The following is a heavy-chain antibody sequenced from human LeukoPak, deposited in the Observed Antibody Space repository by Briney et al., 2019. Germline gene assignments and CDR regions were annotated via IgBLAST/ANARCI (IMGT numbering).Heavy chain of an antibody. CDR1: GGTFSSYA. CDR2: IIPIFGTA. Sequence: ASVKVSCKASGGTFSSYAISWVRQAPGQGLEWMGGIIPIFGTANYAQKFQGRVTITADESTSTAYMELSSLRSEDTAVYYCARNTETAIPLPYYFDYWGQGTLVTVSS. D-gene: IGHD2-21*02. V-gene: IGHV1-69*13. CDR3: ARNTETAIPLPYYFDY. J-gene: IGHJ4*02.